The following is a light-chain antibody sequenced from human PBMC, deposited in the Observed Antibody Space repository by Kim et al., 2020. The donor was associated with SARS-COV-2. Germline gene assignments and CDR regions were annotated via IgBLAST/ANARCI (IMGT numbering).Light chain of an antibody. V-gene: IGLV4-69*01. CDR2: VNRDGSH. Sequence: ASVQLTCILSSGHSSYAIAWHQQPPGKGPRFLMKVNRDGSHIKGDGIPDRFSGSTSGAERYLTISSLQPEDEADYYCQTWDTGIRVFGGGTQLTVL. CDR3: QTWDTGIRV. J-gene: IGLJ3*02. CDR1: SGHSSYA.